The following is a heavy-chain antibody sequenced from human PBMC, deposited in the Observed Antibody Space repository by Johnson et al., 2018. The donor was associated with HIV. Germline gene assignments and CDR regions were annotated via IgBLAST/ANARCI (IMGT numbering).Heavy chain of an antibody. V-gene: IGHV3-13*01. J-gene: IGHJ3*02. Sequence: VQLVESGGGVVQPGRSLRLSCAASKFTFNSYTLHWVRQAPGKGLEWVAVIGSAGDTYYPGSVKGRFTISRENAKNSLYLQMNSLTAGDTAVYYCARDLRTRAFDIWGQGTMVTVSS. CDR3: ARDLRTRAFDI. D-gene: IGHD1-1*01. CDR1: KFTFNSYT. CDR2: IGSAGDT.